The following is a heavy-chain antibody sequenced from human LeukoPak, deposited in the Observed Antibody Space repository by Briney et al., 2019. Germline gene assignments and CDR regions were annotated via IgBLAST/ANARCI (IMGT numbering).Heavy chain of an antibody. J-gene: IGHJ4*02. V-gene: IGHV4-59*01. Sequence: PSETLSLTCTVSGGSISSYYWSWIRQPPGKGLEWIGYIHYSGSPNYNPSLNSRVTISVDTSKNQFSLRLSSVTAADTAVYYCARARTYYYDSSGYYSDFDYWGQGTLVTVSS. CDR1: GGSISSYY. CDR2: IHYSGSP. CDR3: ARARTYYYDSSGYYSDFDY. D-gene: IGHD3-22*01.